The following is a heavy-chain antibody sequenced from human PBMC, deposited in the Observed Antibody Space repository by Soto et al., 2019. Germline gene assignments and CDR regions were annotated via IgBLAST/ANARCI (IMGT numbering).Heavy chain of an antibody. CDR1: GYTFTSYE. V-gene: IGHV1-8*01. Sequence: QVQLVQSGAEVKKPGASVKVSCKASGYTFTSYEINWVRQAPGQGLEWMGWMNPNSGNTGYAQKFQGRVTMTRSTSISTAYRELSSLRSEDTAGYFCARGQSGYSSGRSPNDFWGQGTLVTVAS. J-gene: IGHJ4*02. CDR2: MNPNSGNT. CDR3: ARGQSGYSSGRSPNDF. D-gene: IGHD6-19*01.